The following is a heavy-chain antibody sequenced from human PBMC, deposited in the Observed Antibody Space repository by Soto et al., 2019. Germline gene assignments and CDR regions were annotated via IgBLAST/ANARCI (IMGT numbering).Heavy chain of an antibody. V-gene: IGHV3-21*06. Sequence: EVQVVESGGGLVKPGGSLRLSCVASGFAFSSYTMSWVRQAAGKGPEWVASISSSGTYTYYADSVKGRFTCSRDNAKNSVYLQMNSLRGDDTAVYYCARAPWDWGQGTLVTVSS. D-gene: IGHD1-26*01. CDR3: ARAPWD. J-gene: IGHJ4*02. CDR2: ISSSGTYT. CDR1: GFAFSSYT.